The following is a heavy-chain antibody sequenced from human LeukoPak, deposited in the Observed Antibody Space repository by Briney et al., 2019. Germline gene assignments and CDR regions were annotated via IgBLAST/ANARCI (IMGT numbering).Heavy chain of an antibody. D-gene: IGHD3-22*01. V-gene: IGHV3-48*03. CDR3: ARLYYDSSAYYARGPSDY. CDR1: GFAFSSYE. J-gene: IGHJ4*02. Sequence: GGSLRLSCAASGFAFSSYEMNWVRQAPGKGLEWVSYISSSGSTIYYADSVKGRFTISRDNAKNSLYLQMNSLRAEDTAVYYCARLYYDSSAYYARGPSDYWGQGTLVTVSS. CDR2: ISSSGSTI.